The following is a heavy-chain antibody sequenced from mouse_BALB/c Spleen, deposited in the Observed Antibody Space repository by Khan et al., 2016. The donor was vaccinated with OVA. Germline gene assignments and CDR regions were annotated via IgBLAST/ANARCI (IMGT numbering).Heavy chain of an antibody. D-gene: IGHD2-2*01. J-gene: IGHJ4*01. CDR3: ARSLVDYHAMDY. CDR1: GFTFSTYA. V-gene: IGHV5-9-3*01. CDR2: ISTGGHYT. Sequence: EVELVESGGGLVKPGGSLKLSCSASGFTFSTYAMSWVRQTPAKRLECVATISTGGHYTFYPDSAKGRFTISRDNAKNTLYLQMSSLRSEDTAMYYCARSLVDYHAMDYWGQGTSVTVSS.